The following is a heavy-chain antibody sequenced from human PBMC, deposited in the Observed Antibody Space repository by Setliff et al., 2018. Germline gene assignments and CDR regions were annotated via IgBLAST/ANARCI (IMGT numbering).Heavy chain of an antibody. D-gene: IGHD4-17*01. CDR3: SRDLQGSGDYVVDY. V-gene: IGHV3-7*01. J-gene: IGHJ4*02. Sequence: LRLSCAASGFTLRSYWTSWVRQAPGKGLEWVANIKKDGSIKYYLDSVRGRFTISRDNAENSLTLQMNSLRVEDTAVYYCSRDLQGSGDYVVDYWGQGTLVTVSS. CDR2: IKKDGSIK. CDR1: GFTLRSYW.